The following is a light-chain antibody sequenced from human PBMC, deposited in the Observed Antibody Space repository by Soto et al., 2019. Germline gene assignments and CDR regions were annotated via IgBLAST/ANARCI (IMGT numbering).Light chain of an antibody. CDR1: QSVLYSSNNKNY. Sequence: DIVMTQSPDSLAVSLGERATINCKSSQSVLYSSNNKNYLAWYQQKPGQPPKLLIYWASTRESGVTDRFSGSGSGTDFTLTISSLQAEDVAVDDCQQYYSTPLTFGGGTEVEIK. V-gene: IGKV4-1*01. J-gene: IGKJ4*01. CDR3: QQYYSTPLT. CDR2: WAS.